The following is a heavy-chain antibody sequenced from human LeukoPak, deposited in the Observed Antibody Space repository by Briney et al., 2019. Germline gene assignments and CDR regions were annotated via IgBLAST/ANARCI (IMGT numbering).Heavy chain of an antibody. J-gene: IGHJ3*02. D-gene: IGHD3-22*01. CDR1: GGSFSGYY. CDR3: ARGASYYYDSSGYFGAFDI. Sequence: PSETLSLTCAVYGGSFSGYYWSWIRQPPGKGLEWIGEINHSGSTNYNPSLKSRATISVDASKNQFSLKLSSVTAADTAVYYCARGASYYYDSSGYFGAFDIWGQGTMVTVSS. V-gene: IGHV4-34*01. CDR2: INHSGST.